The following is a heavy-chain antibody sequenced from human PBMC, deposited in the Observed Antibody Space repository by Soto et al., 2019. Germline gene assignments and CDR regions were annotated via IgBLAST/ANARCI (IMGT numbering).Heavy chain of an antibody. J-gene: IGHJ4*02. D-gene: IGHD6-19*01. V-gene: IGHV3-23*01. CDR1: GFTFSSYA. CDR2: ISGSGGNT. CDR3: AKCAGSGWYPDY. Sequence: EVQLLESAGGLVQPVGSLSLSCAASGFTFSSYAMRWVRQAPGKGLEWVSAISGSGGNTYYADSVKGRFTISRDNSKNTLFLQLNSLRAEDTAVYYCAKCAGSGWYPDYWGQGTLVTVSS.